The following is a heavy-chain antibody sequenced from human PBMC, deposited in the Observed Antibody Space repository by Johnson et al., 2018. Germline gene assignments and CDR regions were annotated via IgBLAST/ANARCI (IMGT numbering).Heavy chain of an antibody. CDR1: GFTFSSYS. J-gene: IGHJ3*02. D-gene: IGHD3-22*01. CDR2: ISSSSSYI. Sequence: VQLVQSGGGLVKPGGSLRLSCAASGFTFSSYSMNWVRQAPGTGLEWVSSISSSSSYIYYANSVKGRFTISQDNAKNSLYMQMNRLRAEETAVYYCARSKLDSSGYYFNDAFDIWGQGTMVTVSS. CDR3: ARSKLDSSGYYFNDAFDI. V-gene: IGHV3-21*01.